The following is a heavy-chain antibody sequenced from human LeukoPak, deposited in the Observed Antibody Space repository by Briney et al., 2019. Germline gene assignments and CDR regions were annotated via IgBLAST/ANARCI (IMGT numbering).Heavy chain of an antibody. V-gene: IGHV4-39*01. CDR2: FYYSGST. Sequence: SETLSLTCTVSGGSISSSSYYWGWIRQPPGKGLEWIGSFYYSGSTYYNPSLKSRVTISVDTSKNQFSLKLSSVTAADTAVYYCARGAPWGSGDWFDPWGQGTLVTVSS. CDR3: ARGAPWGSGDWFDP. J-gene: IGHJ5*02. D-gene: IGHD7-27*01. CDR1: GGSISSSSYY.